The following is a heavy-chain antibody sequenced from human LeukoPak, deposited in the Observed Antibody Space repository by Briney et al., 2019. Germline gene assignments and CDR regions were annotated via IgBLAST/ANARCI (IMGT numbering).Heavy chain of an antibody. Sequence: SGGSLRLSCAASGFTFSNAWMSWVRQAPGKGLEWVGRIKSKTDGGTTDYAAPVKGRFTISRDDSKNTLYLQMNSLKTEDTAVYYCTTDCGGDCYTYYYYYYYMEVWGKGTAVTVSS. D-gene: IGHD2-21*01. CDR2: IKSKTDGGTT. V-gene: IGHV3-15*01. CDR1: GFTFSNAW. J-gene: IGHJ6*03. CDR3: TTDCGGDCYTYYYYYYYMEV.